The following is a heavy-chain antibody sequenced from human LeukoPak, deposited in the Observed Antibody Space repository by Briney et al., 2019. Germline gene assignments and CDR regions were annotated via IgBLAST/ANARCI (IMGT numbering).Heavy chain of an antibody. J-gene: IGHJ5*02. CDR3: ARAGQYYYGSGINNWFDP. D-gene: IGHD3-10*01. Sequence: SQTLSLTCTVSGGSISSDNYYWSWIRQPAGKGLEWIGRIYTRGNTNYNPSLKSRVTISVDTSKNQFSLKLSSVTAADTAVYYCARAGQYYYGSGINNWFDPWGQGTLVTVSS. CDR1: GGSISSDNYY. CDR2: IYTRGNT. V-gene: IGHV4-61*02.